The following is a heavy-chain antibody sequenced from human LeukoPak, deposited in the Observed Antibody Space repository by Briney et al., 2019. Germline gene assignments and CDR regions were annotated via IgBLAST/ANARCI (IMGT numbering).Heavy chain of an antibody. J-gene: IGHJ4*02. D-gene: IGHD3-9*01. CDR3: ARINYDILTGLPYYFDY. CDR1: GGSISSYY. CDR2: IYYSGST. V-gene: IGHV4-59*12. Sequence: SETLSLTCTVSGGSISSYYWSWIRQPPGKGLEWIGSIYYSGSTYYNPSLKSRVTISVDTSKNQFSLKLSSVTAAGTAVYYCARINYDILTGLPYYFDYWGQGTLVTVSS.